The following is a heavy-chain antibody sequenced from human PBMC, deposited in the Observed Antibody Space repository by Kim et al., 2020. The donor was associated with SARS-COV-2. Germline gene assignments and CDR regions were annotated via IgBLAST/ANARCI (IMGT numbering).Heavy chain of an antibody. Sequence: GGSLRLSCAASGFTFSSYAMSWVRQAPGKGLEWVSAISGSGGSTYYADSVKGRFTISRDNSKNTLYLQMNSLRAEDTAVYYCAKEPSSYYYDSSGLRGLDYYYGMDVWGQGTTVTVSS. V-gene: IGHV3-23*01. D-gene: IGHD3-22*01. CDR2: ISGSGGST. CDR3: AKEPSSYYYDSSGLRGLDYYYGMDV. CDR1: GFTFSSYA. J-gene: IGHJ6*02.